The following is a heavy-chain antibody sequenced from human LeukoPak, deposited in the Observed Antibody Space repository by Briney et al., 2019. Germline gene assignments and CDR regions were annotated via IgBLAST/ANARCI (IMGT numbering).Heavy chain of an antibody. CDR1: GFTFSSYG. J-gene: IGHJ6*03. D-gene: IGHD2-2*01. Sequence: GGSLRLSCAASGFTFSSYGMHWVRQAPGKGLEWVAVIWYDGSNKYYADSLKGRFTISRDNSKHTLYLQMNSLRAEDTAVYYCAKAGCSSTSCYSFYYYYMDVWGKGTTVTVSS. CDR2: IWYDGSNK. V-gene: IGHV3-33*06. CDR3: AKAGCSSTSCYSFYYYYMDV.